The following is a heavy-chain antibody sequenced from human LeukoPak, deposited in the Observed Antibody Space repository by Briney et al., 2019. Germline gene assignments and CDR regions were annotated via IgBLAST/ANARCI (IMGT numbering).Heavy chain of an antibody. J-gene: IGHJ4*02. CDR3: VKDFVVVPGLVNYFDY. D-gene: IGHD2-2*01. Sequence: GGSLRLSCAASGFTFSSYAMHWVRQAPGKGLEWVAVISYDGSNKYYADSVKGRFTISRDNSKNTLSLQMNSLRVEDTAVYYCVKDFVVVPGLVNYFDYWGQGTLVTVSS. CDR2: ISYDGSNK. V-gene: IGHV3-30*04. CDR1: GFTFSSYA.